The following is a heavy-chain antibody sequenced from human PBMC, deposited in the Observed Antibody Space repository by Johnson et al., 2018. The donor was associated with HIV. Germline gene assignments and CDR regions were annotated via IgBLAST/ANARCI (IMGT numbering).Heavy chain of an antibody. Sequence: VQLVESGGGVVQPGGSLRLSCAASGFTFSSYGMHWVRQAPGKGLEWVAFIRYDGSNKYYADSVKGRFTISRDNSKNTLYLQMNSLRAEDTAVYYCARGMWIPEIDAIDIWGQGTMVTVSS. CDR1: GFTFSSYG. CDR3: ARGMWIPEIDAIDI. J-gene: IGHJ3*02. CDR2: IRYDGSNK. D-gene: IGHD5-18*01. V-gene: IGHV3-30*02.